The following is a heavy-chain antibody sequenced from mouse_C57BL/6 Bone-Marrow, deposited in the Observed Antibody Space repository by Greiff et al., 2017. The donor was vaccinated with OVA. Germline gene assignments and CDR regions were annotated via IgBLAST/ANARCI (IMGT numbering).Heavy chain of an antibody. V-gene: IGHV1-61*01. CDR2: IYPSDSET. Sequence: QVQLQQPGAELVRPGSSVKLSCKASGYTFTSYWMDWVKQRPGQGLEWIGNIYPSDSETHYNQKFKDKATLTVDKSSSTAYMQLSSLTSEDSAVYYCAAGGNSLFAYWGQGTTLTVSS. J-gene: IGHJ2*01. CDR3: AAGGNSLFAY. CDR1: GYTFTSYW. D-gene: IGHD2-1*01.